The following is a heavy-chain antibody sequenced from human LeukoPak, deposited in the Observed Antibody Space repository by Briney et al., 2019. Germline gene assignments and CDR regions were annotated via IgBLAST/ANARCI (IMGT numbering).Heavy chain of an antibody. J-gene: IGHJ6*02. CDR1: GFTFSSYA. CDR3: AKGIGVYYYGMDV. Sequence: SGGSLRLSCAASGFTFSSYAMSWVRQAPGKGLEWVSAISGSGGSTYYADSVKGRFTISRDNSKNTLYLQMNSLRAEDTAVYYCAKGIGVYYYGMDVWGQGTTVTVSS. D-gene: IGHD2-21*01. CDR2: ISGSGGST. V-gene: IGHV3-23*01.